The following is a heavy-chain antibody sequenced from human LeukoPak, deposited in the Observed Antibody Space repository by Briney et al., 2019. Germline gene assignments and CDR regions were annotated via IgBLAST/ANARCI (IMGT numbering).Heavy chain of an antibody. CDR3: ARESESSGWYDY. J-gene: IGHJ4*02. D-gene: IGHD6-19*01. CDR1: GFTFSSYW. CDR2: IKQDGSGK. V-gene: IGHV3-7*05. Sequence: GGSLRLSCAASGFTFSSYWMSWVRQAPGKGLEWVAKIKQDGSGKYYVDSVKGRFAISRDNSKNSLYLQMNSLRSDDTALYYCARESESSGWYDYWGQGTLVTVSS.